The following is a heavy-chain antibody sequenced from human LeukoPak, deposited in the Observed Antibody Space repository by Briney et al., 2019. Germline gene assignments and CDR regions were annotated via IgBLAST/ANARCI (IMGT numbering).Heavy chain of an antibody. J-gene: IGHJ3*02. CDR1: GGSISSSSYY. CDR2: IYYSGST. V-gene: IGHV4-39*01. Sequence: SETLSLTCTVSGGSISSSSYYWGWIRQPPGKGLEWIGSIYYSGSTYYNPSLKSRVTISVDTSKNQFSLKLSSVTAADTAVYYCAGRYCSSTSCYQFEDAFDIWGQGTMVTASS. D-gene: IGHD2-2*01. CDR3: AGRYCSSTSCYQFEDAFDI.